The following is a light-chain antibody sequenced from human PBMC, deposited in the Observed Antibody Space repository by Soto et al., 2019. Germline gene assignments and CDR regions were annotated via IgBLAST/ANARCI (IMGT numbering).Light chain of an antibody. CDR2: SND. CDR1: TSNIGSNT. J-gene: IGLJ1*01. V-gene: IGLV1-44*01. CDR3: ATWADGLSSYV. Sequence: QSVLSQPPSASGTPGQRVTISCSGSTSNIGSNTVSWYQQLPQRAPKLLIFSNDQRPSGVPDRFSGSKSGTSASLAISGLQFEDEAEYFCATWADGLSSYVFGTGTKLTVL.